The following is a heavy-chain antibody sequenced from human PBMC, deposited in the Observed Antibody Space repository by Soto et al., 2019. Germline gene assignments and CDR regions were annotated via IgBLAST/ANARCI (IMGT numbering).Heavy chain of an antibody. CDR2: INPSSGNT. V-gene: IGHV1-46*01. CDR3: ARGTTIYGMDV. J-gene: IGHJ6*02. Sequence: ASVKVSCKASGYTFTSRYMHWVRQAPGQGLEWMGIINPSSGNTGYAQKFQGRVTMTRNTSISTAYMELSSLRSEDTAVYYCARGTTIYGMDVWGQGTTVTVSS. CDR1: GYTFTSRY. D-gene: IGHD4-4*01.